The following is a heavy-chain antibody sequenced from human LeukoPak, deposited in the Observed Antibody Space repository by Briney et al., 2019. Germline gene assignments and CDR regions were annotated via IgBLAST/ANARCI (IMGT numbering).Heavy chain of an antibody. J-gene: IGHJ6*03. CDR2: ISGSGGST. Sequence: GGSLRLSCAASGFTFSSYAMSWARQAPGKGLEWVSAISGSGGSTYCADSVKGRFTISRDNSKNTLYLQMNSLRAEDTAVYYCAKYSSSWYRYYYYYMDVWGKGTTVTVSS. CDR1: GFTFSSYA. D-gene: IGHD6-13*01. CDR3: AKYSSSWYRYYYYYMDV. V-gene: IGHV3-23*01.